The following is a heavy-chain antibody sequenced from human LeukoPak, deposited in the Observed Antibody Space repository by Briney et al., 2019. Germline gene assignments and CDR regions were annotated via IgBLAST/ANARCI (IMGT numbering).Heavy chain of an antibody. CDR1: GGPFSSYY. V-gene: IGHV4-34*01. D-gene: IGHD5-24*01. CDR3: AKIKDAYMNY. J-gene: IGHJ4*02. Sequence: SETLSLTCAVYGGPFSSYYWSWIRQPPGKGLEWIGEINHTGSTNYNPSLKSRVTISVDTSKNQFSLKLSSVTAADTAVYYCAKIKDAYMNYWGQGTLVTVSS. CDR2: INHTGST.